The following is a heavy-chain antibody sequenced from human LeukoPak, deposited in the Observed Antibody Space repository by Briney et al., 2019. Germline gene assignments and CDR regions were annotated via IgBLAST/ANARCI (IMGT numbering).Heavy chain of an antibody. CDR3: ARLLRVYEAGGFDP. CDR2: IYYGGST. V-gene: IGHV4-59*08. D-gene: IGHD2/OR15-2a*01. J-gene: IGHJ5*02. Sequence: SETLSLTCTVSGGSISSYYWSWIRQPPGKGLEWIGYIYYGGSTKYNPSLKSRVTISVDTSKNQFSLKLSSVTAADTAAYYCARLLRVYEAGGFDPWGQGTLVTVSS. CDR1: GGSISSYY.